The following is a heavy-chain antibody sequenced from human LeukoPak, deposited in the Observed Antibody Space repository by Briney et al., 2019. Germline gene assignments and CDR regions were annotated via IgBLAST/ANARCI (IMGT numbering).Heavy chain of an antibody. J-gene: IGHJ4*02. CDR2: IKQDGSEK. V-gene: IGHV3-7*03. CDR3: AHISSSWPDY. D-gene: IGHD6-13*01. Sequence: GGSLRLSCAASGLTFSDYWMTWFRQSPGKGLEWVATIKQDGSEKYYVDSVKGRFTISRDNAEKSLYLNMNSLRVEDTAVYYCAHISSSWPDYWGQGTLVTVSS. CDR1: GLTFSDYW.